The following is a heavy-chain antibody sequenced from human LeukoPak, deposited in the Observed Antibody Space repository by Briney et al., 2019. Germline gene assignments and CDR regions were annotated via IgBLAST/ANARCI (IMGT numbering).Heavy chain of an antibody. CDR3: ARLRDTVTSASDY. CDR2: ISSSGGYI. V-gene: IGHV3-21*01. D-gene: IGHD4-17*01. J-gene: IGHJ4*02. CDR1: GFSIKTYS. Sequence: GGSLSLSCAASGFSIKTYSMTWVRQAPGKGLEWVSTISSSGGYIYYADSVKGRFTISRDTAKNSLYLQINSLRVEDTAVYNCARLRDTVTSASDYWGQGTLVTVSS.